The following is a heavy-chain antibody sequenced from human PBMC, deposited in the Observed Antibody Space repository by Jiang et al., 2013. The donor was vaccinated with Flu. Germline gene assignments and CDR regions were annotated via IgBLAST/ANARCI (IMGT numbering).Heavy chain of an antibody. D-gene: IGHD6-6*01. Sequence: RAGGPLRISCAASGFIFNSYWMSWVRQAPGKGLEWVANIKQDGSEKYYVDSVKGRFTISRDNAKNSLYLQMNSLRAEDTAVYYCARAHIQISRPLNWFDSWGQGTLVTVSS. V-gene: IGHV3-7*03. CDR3: ARAHIQISRPLNWFDS. J-gene: IGHJ5*01. CDR2: IKQDGSEK. CDR1: GFIFNSYW.